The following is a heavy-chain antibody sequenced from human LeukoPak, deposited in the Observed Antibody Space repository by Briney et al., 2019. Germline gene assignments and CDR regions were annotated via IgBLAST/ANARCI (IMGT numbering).Heavy chain of an antibody. J-gene: IGHJ4*02. D-gene: IGHD2-15*01. V-gene: IGHV4-34*01. CDR1: GGSFSGYY. CDR2: INHSGST. CDR3: ARDSRGVVAATFDY. Sequence: PSETLSLTCAVYGGSFSGYYWSWIRQPPGKGLEWIGEINHSGSTNYNPSLKSRVTISVDTSKNQFSLKLSSVTAADTAVYYCARDSRGVVAATFDYWGQGTLVTVSS.